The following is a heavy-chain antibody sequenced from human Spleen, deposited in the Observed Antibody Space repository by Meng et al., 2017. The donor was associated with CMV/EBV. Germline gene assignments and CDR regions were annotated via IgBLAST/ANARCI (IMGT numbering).Heavy chain of an antibody. D-gene: IGHD1-26*01. Sequence: ASVKVSCKASGYAFTGYYMHWVRQAPGQGLEWMGWIYPDTGGTNYAQKFQGRVSMTRDTSISTAYMELSSLRSDDTAVYYCATIPVGATPTDYWGQGTLVTVSS. J-gene: IGHJ4*02. CDR3: ATIPVGATPTDY. CDR2: IYPDTGGT. V-gene: IGHV1-2*02. CDR1: GYAFTGYY.